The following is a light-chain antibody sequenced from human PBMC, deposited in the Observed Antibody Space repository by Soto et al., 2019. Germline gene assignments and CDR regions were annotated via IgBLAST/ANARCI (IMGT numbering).Light chain of an antibody. CDR1: QSIVTY. Sequence: DIQMTQSPSSLSASVGDRVTITCRASQSIVTYLNWYLQKPGKDPKLLIYAASNLQSGVPSRFSGSGSGTDFTLTISSLQPEDFPTYFCQQSYSTPPWTFGQGTKVEIK. CDR3: QQSYSTPPWT. J-gene: IGKJ1*01. CDR2: AAS. V-gene: IGKV1-39*01.